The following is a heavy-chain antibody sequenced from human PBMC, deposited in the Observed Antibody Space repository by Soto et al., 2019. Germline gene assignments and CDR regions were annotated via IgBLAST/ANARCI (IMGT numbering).Heavy chain of an antibody. CDR3: ARGRFLEWLLLDFDY. CDR2: ISGSGTRT. D-gene: IGHD3-3*01. V-gene: IGHV3-23*01. J-gene: IGHJ4*02. Sequence: GGSLRLSCAASGFTFSSYAMTWFRQAPGKGLEWVSAISGSGTRTYYADSVKGRFTVSRDNSKSTLDLQMNSLRAEDTAVYYCARGRFLEWLLLDFDYWGQGTLVTVSS. CDR1: GFTFSSYA.